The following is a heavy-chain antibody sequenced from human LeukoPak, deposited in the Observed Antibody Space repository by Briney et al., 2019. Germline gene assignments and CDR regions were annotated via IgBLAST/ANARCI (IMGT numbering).Heavy chain of an antibody. CDR1: GFTFSSYG. Sequence: GGSLRPSCAASGFTFSSYGMSWVRQAPGKGLEWVSAISGSGGSTYYADSVKGRFTISRDNSKNTLYLQMNSLRAEDTAVYYCARDYYGSGSYYSHFDYWGQGTLVTVSS. J-gene: IGHJ4*02. V-gene: IGHV3-23*01. CDR2: ISGSGGST. D-gene: IGHD3-10*01. CDR3: ARDYYGSGSYYSHFDY.